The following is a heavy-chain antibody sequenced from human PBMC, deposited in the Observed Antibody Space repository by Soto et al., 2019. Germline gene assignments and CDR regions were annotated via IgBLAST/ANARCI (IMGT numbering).Heavy chain of an antibody. Sequence: SETLSLTCTVSGGSISSGGYYWSWIRQHPGKGLEWIGYIYYSGSTYYNPSLKSRVTISADTSKNQFSLKLSSVTAADTAVYYCARVSDSSYPRYYYYGIDVWGQGTTVTVSS. J-gene: IGHJ6*02. D-gene: IGHD6-6*01. CDR2: IYYSGST. V-gene: IGHV4-31*03. CDR3: ARVSDSSYPRYYYYGIDV. CDR1: GGSISSGGYY.